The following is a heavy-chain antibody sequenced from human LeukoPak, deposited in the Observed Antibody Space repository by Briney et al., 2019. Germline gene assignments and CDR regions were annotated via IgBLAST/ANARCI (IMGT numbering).Heavy chain of an antibody. CDR1: GFTFSSYA. V-gene: IGHV3-30*04. D-gene: IGHD6-13*01. Sequence: GGSLRLSCAASGFTFSSYAMHWVRQAPGKGLEWVAVVSYDGSNKYYADSVKGRFTISRDSSKNTLYLQMNSLRAEDTAVYYCAKDLRIAAAYDAFDIWGQGTMVTVSS. CDR3: AKDLRIAAAYDAFDI. J-gene: IGHJ3*02. CDR2: VSYDGSNK.